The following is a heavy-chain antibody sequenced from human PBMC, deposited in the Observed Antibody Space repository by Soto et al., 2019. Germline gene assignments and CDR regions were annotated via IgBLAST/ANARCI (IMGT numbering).Heavy chain of an antibody. CDR2: IYTGGTT. J-gene: IGHJ6*03. CDR1: GLSVSNNY. CDR3: AREYTVGTDWYYYMDV. V-gene: IGHV3-66*01. Sequence: GGSLRLSCAASGLSVSNNYMTWVRQAPGKGLEWVSVIYTGGTTYYADSVQGRFTISRDNSRNTVYLQMNNLRAEDTAIYYCAREYTVGTDWYYYMDVWAKGTTVTVSS. D-gene: IGHD2-21*01.